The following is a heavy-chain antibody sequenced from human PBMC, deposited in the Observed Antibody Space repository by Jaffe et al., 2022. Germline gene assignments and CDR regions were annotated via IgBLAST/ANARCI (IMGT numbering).Heavy chain of an antibody. V-gene: IGHV3-9*01. CDR3: AKRDSSSWFFDY. CDR1: GFTFDDYA. Sequence: EVQLVESGGGLVQPGRSLRLSCAASGFTFDDYAMHWVRQAPGKGLEWVSGISWNSGSIGYADSVKGRFTISRDNAKNSLYLQMNSLRAEDTALYYCAKRDSSSWFFDYWGQGTLVTVSS. D-gene: IGHD6-13*01. J-gene: IGHJ4*02. CDR2: ISWNSGSI.